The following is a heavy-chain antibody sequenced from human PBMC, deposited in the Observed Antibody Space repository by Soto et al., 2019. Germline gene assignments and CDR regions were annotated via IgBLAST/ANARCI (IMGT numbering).Heavy chain of an antibody. CDR3: ARDGVSNSWANWFDP. CDR2: IYYSGST. D-gene: IGHD4-4*01. J-gene: IGHJ5*02. V-gene: IGHV4-31*03. CDR1: GGSISSGGYY. Sequence: PSETLSLTYTVSGGSISSGGYYWSWIRQHPGKGLEWIGYIYYSGSTYYNPSLKSRVTISVDTSKNQFSLKLSSVTAADTAVYYCARDGVSNSWANWFDPWGQGTLVTVSS.